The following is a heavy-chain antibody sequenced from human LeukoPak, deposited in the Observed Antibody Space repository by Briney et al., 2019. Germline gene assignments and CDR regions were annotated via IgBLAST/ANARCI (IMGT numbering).Heavy chain of an antibody. CDR1: GFTFTSYW. CDR3: AKDNREGYSYGFVFES. Sequence: PGRSLRISCETPGFTFTSYWIYCVRQAPGKGLIWVSRGNSDGSSTIYEDSVKGRFAISSDNAENTVYLQMDSLGVEETAVYYCAKDNREGYSYGFVFESWGQGTLVTVSS. V-gene: IGHV3-74*01. J-gene: IGHJ4*02. D-gene: IGHD5-18*01. CDR2: GNSDGSST.